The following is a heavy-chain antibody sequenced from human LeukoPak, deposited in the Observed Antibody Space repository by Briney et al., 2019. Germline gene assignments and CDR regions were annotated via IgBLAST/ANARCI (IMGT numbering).Heavy chain of an antibody. V-gene: IGHV3-23*01. J-gene: IGHJ4*02. CDR3: AKDLVVGALDY. CDR2: ISGSGGST. D-gene: IGHD1-26*01. Sequence: GGSLRLSCTASGFTFSSYAMTWIRQAPGKGLEWVSSISGSGGSTYYADSVKGRFTISRDNSRNMLFLQMNSLRADDTAVYYCAKDLVVGALDYWGQGTLVTVSA. CDR1: GFTFSSYA.